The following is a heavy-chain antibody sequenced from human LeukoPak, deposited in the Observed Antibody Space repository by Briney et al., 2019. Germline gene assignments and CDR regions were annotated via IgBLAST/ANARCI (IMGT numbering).Heavy chain of an antibody. J-gene: IGHJ4*02. CDR2: VKQDGSEK. CDR1: GFTFSSYW. V-gene: IGHV3-7*01. CDR3: ARDLEYSSGWSNGY. Sequence: GGSLRLSCAASGFTFSSYWMSRVRQAPGKGLDWVANVKQDGSEKYSVDSVKGRFTISRDNAKNSLYMQMNSLRAEDTAVYYCARDLEYSSGWSNGYWGQGTLVTVSS. D-gene: IGHD6-19*01.